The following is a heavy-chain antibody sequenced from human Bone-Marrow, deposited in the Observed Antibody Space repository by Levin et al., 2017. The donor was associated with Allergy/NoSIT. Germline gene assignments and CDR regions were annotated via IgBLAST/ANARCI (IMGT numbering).Heavy chain of an antibody. D-gene: IGHD3-9*01. Sequence: QTLSLTCTFSGVSLGTSGVAAAWIRQAPGKALEWLALIYWDDDKRYNPSLKSRLTITKDTSRGRVVLTMANMDPMDTGTYYCARWMSRRRDRYYGLDVWGQGTSVTVSS. J-gene: IGHJ6*02. CDR1: GVSLGTSGVA. V-gene: IGHV2-5*02. CDR2: IYWDDDK. CDR3: ARWMSRRRDRYYGLDV.